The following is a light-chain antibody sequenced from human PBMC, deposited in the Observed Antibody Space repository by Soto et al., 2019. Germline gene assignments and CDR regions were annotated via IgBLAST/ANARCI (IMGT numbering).Light chain of an antibody. J-gene: IGKJ2*01. CDR1: QSISSN. Sequence: DIVMTQSPATLSMSPGERATLSCRASQSISSNLAWYQQKPGQAPRLLIYDASNRATGIPARFSGGGSETEITLTISSLQSEDFAVYYCQQYDNWPPTYTFGQGTKLEIK. CDR2: DAS. V-gene: IGKV3-15*01. CDR3: QQYDNWPPTYT.